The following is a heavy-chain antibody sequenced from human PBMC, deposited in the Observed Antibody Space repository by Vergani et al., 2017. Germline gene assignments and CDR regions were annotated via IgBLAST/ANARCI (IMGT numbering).Heavy chain of an antibody. Sequence: EVQLVESGGGLVQPGGSLRLSCAASGFTFSSYWMHWVRQAPGKGLVWVSRINSDGSSTSYADSVKGRFTISRDNAKNSLYLQMNSLRAEDTAVYYCAREHGNIVVVPAAYDAFDIWGQGTMVTVSS. CDR1: GFTFSSYW. CDR3: AREHGNIVVVPAAYDAFDI. D-gene: IGHD2-2*01. J-gene: IGHJ3*02. V-gene: IGHV3-74*01. CDR2: INSDGSST.